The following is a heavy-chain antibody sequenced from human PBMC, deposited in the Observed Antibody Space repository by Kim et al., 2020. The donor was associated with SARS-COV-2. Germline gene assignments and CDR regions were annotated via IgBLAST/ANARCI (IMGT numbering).Heavy chain of an antibody. Sequence: GGSLRLSCAASGFTFSSYSMNWVRQAPGKGLEWVSYISSSSSTIYYADSVKGRFTISRDNAKNSLYLQMNSLRDEDTAVYYCARDQGYYYGSGSYYLVPLAFGYWGQGTLVTVSS. CDR3: ARDQGYYYGSGSYYLVPLAFGY. V-gene: IGHV3-48*02. CDR1: GFTFSSYS. D-gene: IGHD3-10*01. J-gene: IGHJ4*02. CDR2: ISSSSSTI.